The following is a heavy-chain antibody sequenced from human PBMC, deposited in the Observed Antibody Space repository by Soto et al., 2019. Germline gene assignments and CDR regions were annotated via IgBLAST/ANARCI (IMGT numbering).Heavy chain of an antibody. Sequence: ASVKVSCKASGYSFTNNDVSWVRQATGQGLEWMGWMNPGSGDTGYAQKFQGRVTMTRDISIATAYMELSSLRSDDTAIYYCARMERFGSLNCFDPWGQGTLVTVSS. CDR3: ARMERFGSLNCFDP. CDR1: GYSFTNND. D-gene: IGHD3-10*01. CDR2: MNPGSGDT. J-gene: IGHJ5*02. V-gene: IGHV1-8*01.